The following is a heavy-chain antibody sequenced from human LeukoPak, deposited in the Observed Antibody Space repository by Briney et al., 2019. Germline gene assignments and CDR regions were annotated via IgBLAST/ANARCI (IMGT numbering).Heavy chain of an antibody. Sequence: PGGSLRLSCAASGFTFSSYAMSWVRQAPGKGLEWVSAISGSGGSTYYADSVKGRFTISRDNSKNTLYLQMDSLRAEDTAVYYCAKAHAQSLWFGEVYYYYGMDVWGQGTTVTVSS. CDR1: GFTFSSYA. CDR2: ISGSGGST. CDR3: AKAHAQSLWFGEVYYYYGMDV. D-gene: IGHD3-10*01. J-gene: IGHJ6*02. V-gene: IGHV3-23*01.